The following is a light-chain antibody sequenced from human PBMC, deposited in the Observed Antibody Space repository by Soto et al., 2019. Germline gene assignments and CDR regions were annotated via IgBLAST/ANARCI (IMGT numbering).Light chain of an antibody. Sequence: DIQMNQSPCPMSASVGDRVTITCRASQSISSYLNWYQQKPGKAPKLLIYAASSLQSGVPSRFSGSGSGTDFTLTISSLQPEDFATYYCQQSYSTFRTFGGGTKVDIK. V-gene: IGKV1-39*01. J-gene: IGKJ4*01. CDR1: QSISSY. CDR3: QQSYSTFRT. CDR2: AAS.